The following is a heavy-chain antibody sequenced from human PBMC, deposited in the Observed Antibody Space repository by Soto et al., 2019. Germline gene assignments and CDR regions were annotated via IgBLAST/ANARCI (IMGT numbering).Heavy chain of an antibody. D-gene: IGHD2-15*01. J-gene: IGHJ4*02. V-gene: IGHV1-69*12. CDR2: IIPIFGTA. CDR1: GGTFSSYA. CDR3: ASPGYCSGGSCYFDY. Sequence: QVQLVQSGAEVKKPGSSVKVSCKASGGTFSSYAISWVRQAPGQGLAWMGGIIPIFGTANYAQKFQGRVTITADESTSTAYMELSSLRSEDTAVYYCASPGYCSGGSCYFDYWGQGTLVTVSS.